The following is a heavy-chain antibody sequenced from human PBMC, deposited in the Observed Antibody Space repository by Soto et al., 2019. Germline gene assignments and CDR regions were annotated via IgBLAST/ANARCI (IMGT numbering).Heavy chain of an antibody. CDR1: GGSFSGYS. CDR3: ARARFDSWSHIYYGLDV. D-gene: IGHD3-3*01. J-gene: IGHJ6*02. V-gene: IGHV4-34*01. Sequence: SETLSLTCAVYGGSFSGYSWTWLRQPPGKGLEWIGEINHSGTTDYNPALKSRVTMSVDTSKNQFSLRVTSVTAADTAVYYCARARFDSWSHIYYGLDVRGQGTTVTVSS. CDR2: INHSGTT.